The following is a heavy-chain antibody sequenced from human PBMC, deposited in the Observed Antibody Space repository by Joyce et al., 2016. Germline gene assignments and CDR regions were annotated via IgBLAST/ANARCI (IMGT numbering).Heavy chain of an antibody. CDR3: ARQMASYSYGYSFFL. CDR2: SDPGDSDT. D-gene: IGHD5-18*01. CDR1: GYTFSNYW. Sequence: EVQLVQSGAEVKKPGESLKISCQASGYTFSNYWIAWVRQMPGKGLESVGISDPGDSDTRCSPSFQGQVTISADKSINTAYLQWSSLKASDTATYYCARQMASYSYGYSFFLWGQGTVVTVSS. V-gene: IGHV5-51*01. J-gene: IGHJ4*02.